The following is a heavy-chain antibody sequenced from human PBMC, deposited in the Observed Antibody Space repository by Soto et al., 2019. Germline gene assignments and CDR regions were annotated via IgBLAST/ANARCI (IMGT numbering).Heavy chain of an antibody. D-gene: IGHD3-3*01. CDR3: AREAGYGSFDQNDFYYYYNVRV. Sequence: QVQLQESGPGLVKPSETLSLTCVVSGGSVSSGNSYWTWVRQPPGKGLEWIGYMYYNGSPNYNPALKSRDTITLNNSKNQFSLTLSSVTAADTSVYFYAREAGYGSFDQNDFYYYYNVRVWGQGTTVTVSS. CDR2: MYYNGSP. J-gene: IGHJ6*03. V-gene: IGHV4-61*01. CDR1: GGSVSSGNSY.